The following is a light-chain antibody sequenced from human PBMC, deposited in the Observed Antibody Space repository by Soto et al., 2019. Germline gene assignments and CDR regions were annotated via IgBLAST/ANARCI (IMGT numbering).Light chain of an antibody. CDR3: QAWDSSTVV. J-gene: IGLJ2*01. Sequence: SYELTQPPSVSVSPGQTASITCSGDILGDKYVCWYQQRPGQSPVLVIYQDRKRPSGIPERFSGSNSGNTATLTISGTQAMDEADYYCQAWDSSTVVFAGGTKLTVL. CDR1: ILGDKY. CDR2: QDR. V-gene: IGLV3-1*01.